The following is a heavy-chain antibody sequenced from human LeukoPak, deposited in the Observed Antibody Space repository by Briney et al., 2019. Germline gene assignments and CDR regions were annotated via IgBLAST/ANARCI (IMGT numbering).Heavy chain of an antibody. CDR3: AKSIMRLQFFDY. CDR2: INTNGRST. CDR1: GFTFESHE. V-gene: IGHV3-48*03. D-gene: IGHD5-24*01. J-gene: IGHJ4*02. Sequence: GGSLRLSCAVSGFTFESHEMNWVRQAPGKGLEWLSYINTNGRSTYYADSAKGRFTISRDNSKNTLYLQMNSLRAEDTAVYYCAKSIMRLQFFDYWGQGTLVTVSS.